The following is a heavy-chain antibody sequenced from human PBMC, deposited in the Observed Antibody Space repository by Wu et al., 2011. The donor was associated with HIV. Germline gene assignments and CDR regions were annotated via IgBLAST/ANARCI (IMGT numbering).Heavy chain of an antibody. CDR1: GYTFTSYG. D-gene: IGHD1-1*01. V-gene: IGHV1-18*01. CDR3: ARATGTTSPYYYFYMDV. CDR2: ISAYNGDT. J-gene: IGHJ6*03. Sequence: SVKVSCKASGYTFTSYGISWVRQAPGQGLEWMGWISAYNGDTNYAQKLQGRVTITADESTSTAYMELSSLRSEDTAVYYCARATGTTSPYYYFYMDVWGKGTTVTVSS.